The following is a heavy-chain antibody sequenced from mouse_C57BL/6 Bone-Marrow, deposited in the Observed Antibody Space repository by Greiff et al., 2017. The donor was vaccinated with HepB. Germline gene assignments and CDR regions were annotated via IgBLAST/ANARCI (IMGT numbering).Heavy chain of an antibody. CDR1: GFTFSDYY. V-gene: IGHV5-12*01. CDR3: ATVVDAMDY. CDR2: ISNGGGST. J-gene: IGHJ4*01. D-gene: IGHD1-1*01. Sequence: DVKLVESGGGLVQPGGSLKLSCAASGFTFSDYYMYWVRQTPEKRLEWVAYISNGGGSTYYPDTVKGRFTISRDNAKNTLYLQMSRLKSEDTAMYYCATVVDAMDYWGQGTSVTVSS.